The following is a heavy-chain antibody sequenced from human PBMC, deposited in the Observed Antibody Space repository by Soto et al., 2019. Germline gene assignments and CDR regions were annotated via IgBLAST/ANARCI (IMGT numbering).Heavy chain of an antibody. V-gene: IGHV4-30-2*01. Sequence: PSETLSLTCAVSGGSISSGGYSWSWIRQPPGKGLEWIGYMYHSGSTYYNPSLKSRVTISIDRSKNQFSLKLSSVTAADTAVYYCDRDRPDGARLDPWGQGTLVTVSS. CDR2: MYHSGST. J-gene: IGHJ5*02. CDR3: DRDRPDGARLDP. CDR1: GGSISSGGYS.